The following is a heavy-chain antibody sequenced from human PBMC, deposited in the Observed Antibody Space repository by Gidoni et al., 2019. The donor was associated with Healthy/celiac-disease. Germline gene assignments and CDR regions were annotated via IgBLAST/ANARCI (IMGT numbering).Heavy chain of an antibody. J-gene: IGHJ6*03. CDR3: AKDQRMGNRNYYYYMDV. V-gene: IGHV3-23*01. D-gene: IGHD6-25*01. Sequence: EVQLLESGGGLVQLGGSLRPSCAASGFHFVSSAMSWVRQVPGKGLEGVSAISGSGGSTYYADSVKGRFTISRDNSKNTLYLQMNSLRAEDTAVYYCAKDQRMGNRNYYYYMDVWGKGTTVTVSS. CDR1: GFHFVSSA. CDR2: ISGSGGST.